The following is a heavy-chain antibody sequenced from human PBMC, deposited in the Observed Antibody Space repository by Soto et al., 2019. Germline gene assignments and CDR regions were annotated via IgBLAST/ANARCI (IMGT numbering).Heavy chain of an antibody. J-gene: IGHJ4*02. CDR2: MNPNSGNT. D-gene: IGHD5-12*01. CDR1: GYTFTSYD. V-gene: IGHV1-8*01. CDR3: ARKRYSCYVCCY. Sequence: QVQLVQSGAEVKKPGASVKVSCKASGYTFTSYDINWVRQATGQGLEWMGWMNPNSGNTGYAQKFQGRVTMTRNTSTSTAYMELSSLRSEDTAVYYCARKRYSCYVCCYWGQGTLVTVSS.